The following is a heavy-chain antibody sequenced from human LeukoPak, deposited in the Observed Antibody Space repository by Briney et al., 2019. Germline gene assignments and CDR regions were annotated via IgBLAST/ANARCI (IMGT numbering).Heavy chain of an antibody. V-gene: IGHV3-23*01. Sequence: GGSLRLSCAAPGFTFSNYAMTWVRQAPGKGLDWVSIITDDSDDTRYADSVRGRFTISRDNSKNTLFLQMNTLRVDDTAVYYCVKGVGPRAPNGRVFEYWGQGTLVTVSS. CDR2: ITDDSDDT. D-gene: IGHD1-26*01. CDR1: GFTFSNYA. CDR3: VKGVGPRAPNGRVFEY. J-gene: IGHJ4*02.